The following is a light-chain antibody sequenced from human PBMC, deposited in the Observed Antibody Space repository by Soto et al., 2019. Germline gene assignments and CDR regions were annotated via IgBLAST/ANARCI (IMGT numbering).Light chain of an antibody. CDR3: SSFTGSSYV. J-gene: IGLJ1*01. Sequence: QSVLTQPASVSGPPGQSITIYCTRTSSDVGNNNYVSWYQQNPGKAPKVMICDVTNRPSGVSNRFSGSKSGNTASLTISGLQAEDEADYYCSSFTGSSYVFGTGTKVTVL. V-gene: IGLV2-14*01. CDR1: SSDVGNNNY. CDR2: DVT.